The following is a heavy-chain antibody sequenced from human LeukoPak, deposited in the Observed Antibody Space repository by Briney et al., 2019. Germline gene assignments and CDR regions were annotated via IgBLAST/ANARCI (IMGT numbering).Heavy chain of an antibody. CDR1: GFTFTSSA. CDR3: AAGIEYSSSPPRYYYYMDV. D-gene: IGHD6-6*01. Sequence: VASVKFSCKASGFTFTSSAMQWVRQARGQRLEWIGWIVVGSGNTNYAQKFQERVTITRDMSTSTAYMELSSLRSEDTAVYYCAAGIEYSSSPPRYYYYMDVWGKGTTVTVSS. J-gene: IGHJ6*03. CDR2: IVVGSGNT. V-gene: IGHV1-58*02.